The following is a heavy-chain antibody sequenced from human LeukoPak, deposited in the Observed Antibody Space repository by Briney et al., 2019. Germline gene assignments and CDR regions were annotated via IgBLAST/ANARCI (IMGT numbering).Heavy chain of an antibody. CDR2: IASDGSHT. Sequence: AGGSLRLSCAASGFTFSNYFVQWGRQAPGKGREWGADIASDGSHTFYVESVKGRFTISRDNSNNTMYLQMNSLGPEDTAVYFCARERQDTVIHSGAFDIWGQGTVVTVSS. CDR3: ARERQDTVIHSGAFDI. D-gene: IGHD2-21*02. V-gene: IGHV3-30-3*01. J-gene: IGHJ3*02. CDR1: GFTFSNYF.